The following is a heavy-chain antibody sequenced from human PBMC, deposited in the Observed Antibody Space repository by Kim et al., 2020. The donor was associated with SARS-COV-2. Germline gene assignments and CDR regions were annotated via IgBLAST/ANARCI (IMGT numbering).Heavy chain of an antibody. CDR2: VNGNNGNT. Sequence: ASVKVSCKASGYAFSSYVMHWVRQGPGQRLEWLGWVNGNNGNTKQSLKFQGRVTLTRDAFADTAYMELSDLRSDDTAVYYCARPSDHDYYYGMDVWGQGTTVIVSS. V-gene: IGHV1-3*01. D-gene: IGHD2-21*02. CDR3: ARPSDHDYYYGMDV. J-gene: IGHJ6*02. CDR1: GYAFSSYV.